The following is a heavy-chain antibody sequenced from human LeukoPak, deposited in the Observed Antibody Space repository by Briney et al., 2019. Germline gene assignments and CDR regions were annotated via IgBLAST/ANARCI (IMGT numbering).Heavy chain of an antibody. J-gene: IGHJ4*02. CDR3: AEEGAFSSGWPPYYFDY. CDR1: GFTFSSYD. CDR2: ISGSGGRT. Sequence: PGGSLRLSCAASGFTFSSYDMSWVRQAPGKGLEWVSDISGSGGRTYYADSVKGRFTISRDNSKNTLYLQMNSLRAEDTAVYYCAEEGAFSSGWPPYYFDYWGQGTLVTVSS. V-gene: IGHV3-23*01. D-gene: IGHD6-19*01.